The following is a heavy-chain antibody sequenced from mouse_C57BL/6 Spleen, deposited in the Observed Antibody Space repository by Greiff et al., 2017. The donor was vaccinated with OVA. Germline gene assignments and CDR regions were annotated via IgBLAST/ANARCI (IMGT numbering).Heavy chain of an antibody. D-gene: IGHD2-3*01. V-gene: IGHV1-64*01. CDR2: IHPNSGST. CDR3: ARGGWLSWYFDV. CDR1: GYTFTSYW. J-gene: IGHJ1*03. Sequence: QVHVKQPGAELVKPGASVKLSCKASGYTFTSYWMHWVKQRPGQGLEWIGMIHPNSGSTNYNEKFKSKATLTVDKSSSTAYMQLSSLTSEDSAVYYCARGGWLSWYFDVWGTGTTVTVSS.